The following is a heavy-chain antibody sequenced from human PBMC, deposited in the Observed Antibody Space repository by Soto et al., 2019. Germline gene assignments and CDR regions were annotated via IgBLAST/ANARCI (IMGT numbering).Heavy chain of an antibody. CDR1: GGSFSRYY. CDR2: INHSGST. J-gene: IGHJ4*02. V-gene: IGHV4-34*01. D-gene: IGHD1-26*01. CDR3: ARGRLVFMFGSPYSGSYRFDY. Sequence: PSETLSLTCAVYGGSFSRYYWSWIRQPPGKGLEWIGEINHSGSTNYNPSLKSRVTISVDTSKNQFSLKLSSVTAADTAVYYCARGRLVFMFGSPYSGSYRFDYWGQGTLVTVSS.